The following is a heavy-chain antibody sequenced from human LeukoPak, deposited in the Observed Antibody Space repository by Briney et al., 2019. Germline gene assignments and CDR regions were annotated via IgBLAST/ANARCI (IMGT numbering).Heavy chain of an antibody. D-gene: IGHD3-9*01. V-gene: IGHV1-2*02. J-gene: IGHJ4*02. CDR3: ARVHATGYFSLDLGY. Sequence: ASGRVSCKASGYTFTGYFMHWVRQAPGQGLDWMGGINPNTGGTKYAQKFQGRVTMTRDTSIGTAYMELSTVTSDDTAVYFCARVHATGYFSLDLGYWGQGTLVTVSS. CDR1: GYTFTGYF. CDR2: INPNTGGT.